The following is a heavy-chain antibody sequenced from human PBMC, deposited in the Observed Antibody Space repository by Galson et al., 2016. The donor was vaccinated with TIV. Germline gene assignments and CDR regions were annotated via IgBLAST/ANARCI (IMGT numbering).Heavy chain of an antibody. J-gene: IGHJ3*02. Sequence: SLRLSCAASRLTVSDNYMNWVRQAPGKGLEWVSSISTSGSYTYYADSVTGRFTISRDNAKNSLYLQMNSLRAEDTAVYYCARVSGDGDYATGAFNIWGQGTMVTVSS. CDR3: ARVSGDGDYATGAFNI. CDR2: ISTSGSYT. CDR1: RLTVSDNY. D-gene: IGHD4-17*01. V-gene: IGHV3-11*06.